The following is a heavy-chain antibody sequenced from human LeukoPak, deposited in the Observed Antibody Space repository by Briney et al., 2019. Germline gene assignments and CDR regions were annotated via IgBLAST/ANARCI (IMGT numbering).Heavy chain of an antibody. CDR2: IRFDRNNK. J-gene: IGHJ4*02. V-gene: IGHV3-30*02. CDR1: GFTFTSYD. D-gene: IGHD5-18*01. CDR3: AKKGGYTYGDPFDY. Sequence: PGGSLRLSCAASGFTFTSYDMHWVRQAPGKGLEWVAFIRFDRNNKYYADSMKGRFTISRDNSKNTLYLQMNSLRAEDTAVYYCAKKGGYTYGDPFDYWGQGTLVTVSS.